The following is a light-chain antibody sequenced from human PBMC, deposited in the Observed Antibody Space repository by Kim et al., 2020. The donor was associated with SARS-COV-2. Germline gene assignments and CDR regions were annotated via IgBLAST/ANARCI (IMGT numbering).Light chain of an antibody. Sequence: NFMLTQPHSVSESPGKTVTISCTSSSGSIASNYVQWYQQRPGSAPTTVIYEDNQRPSGVPDRFSGSIDSSSNSASLTISGLKTEDEADYYCQSYDSSNPVVFGGGTQLTVL. CDR3: QSYDSSNPVV. V-gene: IGLV6-57*02. CDR2: EDN. CDR1: SGSIASNY. J-gene: IGLJ2*01.